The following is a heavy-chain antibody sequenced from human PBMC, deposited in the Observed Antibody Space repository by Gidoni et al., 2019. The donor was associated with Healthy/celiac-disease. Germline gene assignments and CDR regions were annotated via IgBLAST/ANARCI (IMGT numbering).Heavy chain of an antibody. CDR1: GFTFSDYY. Sequence: QVQLVESGGGLVQPGGSLRLSCAASGFTFSDYYMSWIRQAPGKGLEWVSYISSSSSYTNYADAVKGRFTISRDNAKNSLYLQMNSLRAEDTAVYYCARDGYYYDSSGYYPHDYWGQGTLVTVSS. J-gene: IGHJ4*02. CDR3: ARDGYYYDSSGYYPHDY. D-gene: IGHD3-22*01. CDR2: ISSSSSYT. V-gene: IGHV3-11*05.